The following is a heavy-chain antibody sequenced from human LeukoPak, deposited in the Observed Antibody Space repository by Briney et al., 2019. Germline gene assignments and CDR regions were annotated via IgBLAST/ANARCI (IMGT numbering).Heavy chain of an antibody. D-gene: IGHD3-10*01. J-gene: IGHJ5*02. CDR3: ARSRVWFGELLYSDWFEP. Sequence: PGRSLRLSCAASGFTFSSFAMHWVRQAPGKGLEWGAVVSYDGSNKYYADSVKGRFTISRDNSKNTLYLQLNSLRAAETAVYYCARSRVWFGELLYSDWFEPWGQGTLVTVSS. V-gene: IGHV3-30*04. CDR2: VSYDGSNK. CDR1: GFTFSSFA.